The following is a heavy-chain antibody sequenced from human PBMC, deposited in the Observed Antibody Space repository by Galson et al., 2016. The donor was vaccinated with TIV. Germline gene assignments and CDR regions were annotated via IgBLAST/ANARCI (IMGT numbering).Heavy chain of an antibody. CDR2: ISGSGATT. CDR3: AKAAGSGSSWRFDY. J-gene: IGHJ4*02. Sequence: QAPGKGLEWVSAISGSGATTYYADSVKGRFTISRDNSKNTLYLQMNSLRAEDTALYYCAKAAGSGSSWRFDYWGQGTPVTVSS. V-gene: IGHV3-23*01. D-gene: IGHD6-13*01.